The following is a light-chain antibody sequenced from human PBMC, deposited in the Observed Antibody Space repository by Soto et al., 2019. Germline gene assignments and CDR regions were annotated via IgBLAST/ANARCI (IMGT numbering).Light chain of an antibody. CDR1: QNISTW. Sequence: DIQMTQSPSSLSASVGDRVTITCRASQNISTWLVWYQERPGKAPKSLIFGASSLERGVPPRFSGSGSGTDFTLTIISLQPEDFATYYCLQYDTYPVTFGGGTKVEI. J-gene: IGKJ4*01. V-gene: IGKV1D-16*01. CDR2: GAS. CDR3: LQYDTYPVT.